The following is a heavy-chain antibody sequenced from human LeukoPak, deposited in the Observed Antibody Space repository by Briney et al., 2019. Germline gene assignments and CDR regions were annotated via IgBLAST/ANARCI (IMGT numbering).Heavy chain of an antibody. CDR1: GLNFDDSA. V-gene: IGHV3-43*02. CDR2: ISADGGST. J-gene: IGHJ4*02. CDR3: AKESGKFDY. Sequence: GGSLRLSCVAPGLNFDDSAMHWVRQAPGKGLEWVSLISADGGSTFSADSVKGRFSISRDNSKNSLYMQMNSLRSEDTAMYYCAKESGKFDYWGQGTLVAVSS.